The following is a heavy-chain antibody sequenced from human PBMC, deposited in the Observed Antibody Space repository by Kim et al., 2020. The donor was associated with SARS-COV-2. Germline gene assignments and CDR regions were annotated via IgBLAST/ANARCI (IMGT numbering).Heavy chain of an antibody. CDR3: ARGGAYGDYFVPYNYYYYYGMDV. CDR1: GGTFSSYA. D-gene: IGHD4-17*01. J-gene: IGHJ6*02. V-gene: IGHV1-69*13. CDR2: IIPIFGTA. Sequence: SVKVSCKASGGTFSSYAISWVRQAPGQGLEWMGGIIPIFGTANYAQKFQGRVTITADESTSTAYMELSSLRSEDTAVYYCARGGAYGDYFVPYNYYYYYGMDVWGQGTTVTVSS.